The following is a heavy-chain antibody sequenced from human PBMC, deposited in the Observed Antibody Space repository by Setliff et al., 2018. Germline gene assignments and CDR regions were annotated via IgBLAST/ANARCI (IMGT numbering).Heavy chain of an antibody. CDR3: AREMWARGVRYYMDV. CDR2: ISSTSTYI. V-gene: IGHV3-21*01. CDR1: GFTFSSYA. D-gene: IGHD3-10*01. Sequence: PGGSLRLSCATSGFTFSSYAMSWVRQAPGKGLEWVSAISSTSTYIYYADSVKGRFTISRDNSKNTLYLQMNSLRPEDTAVYYCAREMWARGVRYYMDVWGKGTTVTVSS. J-gene: IGHJ6*03.